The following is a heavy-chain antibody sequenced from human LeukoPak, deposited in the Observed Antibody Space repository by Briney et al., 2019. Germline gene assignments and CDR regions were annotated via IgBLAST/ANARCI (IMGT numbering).Heavy chain of an antibody. D-gene: IGHD4/OR15-4a*01. J-gene: IGHJ6*02. CDR1: GLTFSSYA. Sequence: GSLRLSCAASGLTFSSYAMHWVRQAPGKGQEWVSVISYDGTNKYYADSVKGRFTISRDNSKNTLYLQMNSLRAEDTAVYYCAREVNADYNYGMDVWGQGTTVTVSS. CDR2: ISYDGTNK. CDR3: AREVNADYNYGMDV. V-gene: IGHV3-30-3*01.